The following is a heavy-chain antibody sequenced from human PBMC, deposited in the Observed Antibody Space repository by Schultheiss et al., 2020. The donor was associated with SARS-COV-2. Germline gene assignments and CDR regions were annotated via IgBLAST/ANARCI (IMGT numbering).Heavy chain of an antibody. CDR1: GGSVSSGSYY. CDR2: IYYSGST. CDR3: ARMEMATIFV. D-gene: IGHD5-24*01. V-gene: IGHV4-31*03. J-gene: IGHJ4*02. Sequence: SQTLSLTCTVSGGSVSSGSYYWSWIRQPPGEGLEWIGSIYYSGSTYYNPSLKSRVTISVDTSKNQFSLKLSSVTAADTAVYYCARMEMATIFVWGQGTLVTVSS.